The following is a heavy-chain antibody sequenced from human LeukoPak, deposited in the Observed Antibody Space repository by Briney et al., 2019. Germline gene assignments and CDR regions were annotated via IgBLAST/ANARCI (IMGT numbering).Heavy chain of an antibody. CDR2: ISYGGST. CDR1: GGSITSSKYF. V-gene: IGHV4-39*07. Sequence: SETLSLTCAVSGGSITSSKYFWGCIRQPPGKELELIGIISYGGSTDYNPSLKSRVTISTDTSKNQFSLKLTSVTAADTAVYYCAGLGVMVLVYQFEYWGRGTPVTVSS. CDR3: AGLGVMVLVYQFEY. J-gene: IGHJ4*02. D-gene: IGHD2-8*01.